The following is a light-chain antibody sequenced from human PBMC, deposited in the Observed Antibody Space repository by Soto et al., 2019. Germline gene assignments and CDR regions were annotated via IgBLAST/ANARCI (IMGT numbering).Light chain of an antibody. V-gene: IGKV3-15*01. J-gene: IGKJ1*01. Sequence: VMTQSPATLSVSPGERVTLSCRASQSIDNKLAWYQQRPGQAPRLLIYGASTRATGIPARFSGSGSGTEFTLTISGLQSEDFGVYYCQQYKSWRTFGQGTNVETK. CDR2: GAS. CDR3: QQYKSWRT. CDR1: QSIDNK.